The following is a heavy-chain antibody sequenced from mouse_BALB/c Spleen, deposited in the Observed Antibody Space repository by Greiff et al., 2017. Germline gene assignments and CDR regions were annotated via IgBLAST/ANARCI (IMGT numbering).Heavy chain of an antibody. CDR1: GFTFSSYA. CDR2: ISSGGSYT. Sequence: EVHLVESGGGLVKPGGSLKLSCAASGFTFSSYAMSWVRQTPEKRLEWVATISSGGSYTYYPDSVKGRFTISRDNAKNTLYLQMSSLRSEDTAMYYCAREGITWGQGTTLTVSS. V-gene: IGHV5-9-3*01. D-gene: IGHD1-1*01. CDR3: AREGIT. J-gene: IGHJ2*01.